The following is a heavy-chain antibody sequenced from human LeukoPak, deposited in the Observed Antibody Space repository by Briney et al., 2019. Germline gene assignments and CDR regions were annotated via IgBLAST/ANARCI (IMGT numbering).Heavy chain of an antibody. J-gene: IGHJ4*02. CDR2: IGYDGSNK. CDR1: EFIFGGYA. D-gene: IGHD3-9*01. V-gene: IGHV3-30*02. CDR3: ARDNDLLRYFDWPLDY. Sequence: GGPWKLPVPPSEFIFGGYAMHWFGRAQGRGWGWWYFIGYDGSNKYYADSVKGRFTISRDNSKNTLYLQMNSLRAEDTAVYYCARDNDLLRYFDWPLDYWGQGTLVTVSS.